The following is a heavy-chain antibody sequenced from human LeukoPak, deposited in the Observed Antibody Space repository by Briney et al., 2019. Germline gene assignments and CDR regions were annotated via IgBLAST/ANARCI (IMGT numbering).Heavy chain of an antibody. CDR3: ARDSLLGSWGSSFDY. V-gene: IGHV3-21*01. CDR1: GFTFSSYS. J-gene: IGHJ4*02. D-gene: IGHD1-26*01. CDR2: ISSSSSYI. Sequence: GGSLRLSCAASGFTFSSYSMNWVRQAPGKGLEWVSSISSSSSYIYYADSVKGRFTISRDNAKNSLYLQMNSLRAEDTAVYYCARDSLLGSWGSSFDYWGQGTLVTVSS.